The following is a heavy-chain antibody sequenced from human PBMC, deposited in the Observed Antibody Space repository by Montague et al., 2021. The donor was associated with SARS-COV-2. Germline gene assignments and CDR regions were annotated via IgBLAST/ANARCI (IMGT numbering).Heavy chain of an antibody. CDR3: AREWGRGGDRYWYFDL. Sequence: TLSLTCNVSGGSITSGAYYWSWIRQHPGKGLEWIGYIYYSGRTFLNPSLKSQVTISVDTSNNQFSLKVTSVTAADTAVYYCAREWGRGGDRYWYFDLWGRGTLVTVSS. V-gene: IGHV4-31*01. CDR2: IYYSGRT. CDR1: GGSITSGAYY. J-gene: IGHJ2*01. D-gene: IGHD2-21*02.